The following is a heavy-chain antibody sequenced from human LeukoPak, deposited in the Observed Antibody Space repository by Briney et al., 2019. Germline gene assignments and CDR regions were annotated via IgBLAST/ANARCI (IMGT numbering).Heavy chain of an antibody. V-gene: IGHV4-61*05. D-gene: IGHD3-22*01. CDR2: IYYSGST. Sequence: SETLSLTCTVSGGSISSSSYFWGWIRQPPGKGLEWIGYIYYSGSTNYNPSLKSRVTISVDRSKNQFSLKLSSVTAADTAVYYCARDMNSSGYYSTFDPWGQGTLVTVSS. CDR3: ARDMNSSGYYSTFDP. CDR1: GGSISSSSYF. J-gene: IGHJ5*02.